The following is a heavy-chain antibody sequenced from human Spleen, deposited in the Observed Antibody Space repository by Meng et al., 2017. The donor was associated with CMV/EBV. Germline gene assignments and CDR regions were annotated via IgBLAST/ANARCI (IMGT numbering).Heavy chain of an antibody. J-gene: IGHJ4*02. CDR2: IYYSGST. CDR1: GGSIRRSRYF. D-gene: IGHD1-26*01. Sequence: SETLSLTCIVSGGSIRRSRYFWGWIRQPPGKGLEWIGSIYYSGSTSYNPSLYSRVTISIDTSKNQFSLKLSSVTAADTAVYYCARVGSGSYYMGFFDFWGQGTLVTVSS. V-gene: IGHV4-39*07. CDR3: ARVGSGSYYMGFFDF.